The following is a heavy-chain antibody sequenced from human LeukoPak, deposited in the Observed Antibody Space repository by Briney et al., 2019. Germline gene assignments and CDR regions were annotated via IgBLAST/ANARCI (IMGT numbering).Heavy chain of an antibody. CDR3: ARDVYCSGGSCYDWFDP. Sequence: GASVKVSCKASGYTFTGYYMHWVRQAPGQGLEWTGWINPNSGGTNYAQKFQGRVTMTRDTSTSTAYVELSRLRSDDTAVYYCARDVYCSGGSCYDWFDPWGQGTLVTVSS. CDR1: GYTFTGYY. CDR2: INPNSGGT. J-gene: IGHJ5*02. D-gene: IGHD2-15*01. V-gene: IGHV1-2*02.